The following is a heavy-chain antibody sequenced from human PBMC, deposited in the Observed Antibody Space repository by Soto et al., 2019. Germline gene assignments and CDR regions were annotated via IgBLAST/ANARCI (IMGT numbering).Heavy chain of an antibody. J-gene: IGHJ4*02. CDR2: ISSSSSYI. D-gene: IGHD1-7*01. Sequence: PVGSLRLSCAASVFTFSSYSMNCVRYAPGKWLEWVSSISSSSSYIYYADSVRGRFTISRDNAKNSLYLQMNSLRAEDTAVYYCAREGRDNWNSVGYFHYLGQATLVTLSS. CDR1: VFTFSSYS. V-gene: IGHV3-21*01. CDR3: AREGRDNWNSVGYFHY.